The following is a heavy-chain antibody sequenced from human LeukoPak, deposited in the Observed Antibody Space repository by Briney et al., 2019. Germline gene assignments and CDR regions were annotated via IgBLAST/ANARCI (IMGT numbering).Heavy chain of an antibody. Sequence: PGKSLRLSCAASGFAFSTFGMHWVRQAPGKGLEWVANIKQDGSEKYYVDSVKGRFTISRDNAKNSLYLQMNSLRAEDTAVYYCARDTTTFDYWGQGTLVTVSS. D-gene: IGHD1-26*01. J-gene: IGHJ4*02. CDR2: IKQDGSEK. CDR1: GFAFSTFG. V-gene: IGHV3-7*01. CDR3: ARDTTTFDY.